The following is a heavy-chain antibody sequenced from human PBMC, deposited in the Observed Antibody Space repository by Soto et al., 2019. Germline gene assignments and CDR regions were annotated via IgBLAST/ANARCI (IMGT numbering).Heavy chain of an antibody. J-gene: IGHJ4*02. V-gene: IGHV1-46*01. Sequence: ASVKVSCKASGYTFTAYFMHWVRQAPGQGLEWIGIISPSGGSTNYAQKFQGRVAMTWDTSTSTVYMDLSSLRSDDTAVYYCPRAQFSSSSFFFDYWGQGTLVTVSS. CDR1: GYTFTAYF. D-gene: IGHD6-6*01. CDR2: ISPSGGST. CDR3: PRAQFSSSSFFFDY.